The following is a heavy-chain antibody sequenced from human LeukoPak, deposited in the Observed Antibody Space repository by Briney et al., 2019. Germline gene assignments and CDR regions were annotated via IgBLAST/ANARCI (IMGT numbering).Heavy chain of an antibody. Sequence: GGSLRLSCAASGFTFSSYSMNWVRQAPGKGLEWVSSISSSSSYIYYADSVKGRFTISRDNAKNSLYLQMNSLRAEDTAVYYCARISRGYQPDYWGQGTLVTVSS. CDR2: ISSSSSYI. D-gene: IGHD2-2*01. CDR3: ARISRGYQPDY. CDR1: GFTFSSYS. J-gene: IGHJ4*02. V-gene: IGHV3-21*01.